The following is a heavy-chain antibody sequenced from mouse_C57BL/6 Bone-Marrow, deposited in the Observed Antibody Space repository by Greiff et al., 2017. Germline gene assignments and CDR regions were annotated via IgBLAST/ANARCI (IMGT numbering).Heavy chain of an antibody. CDR3: ARGYYGSSYWYFDV. J-gene: IGHJ1*03. Sequence: EVMLVESGGGLVKPGGSLKLSCAASGFTFSSYAMPWVRQTPEKRLEWVATLSDGGSYTYYPDNVKGRFTISRDNAKNNLYLQMSHLKSDDTAMNYCARGYYGSSYWYFDVCGTGTTVTVSA. CDR1: GFTFSSYA. V-gene: IGHV5-4*03. D-gene: IGHD1-1*01. CDR2: LSDGGSYT.